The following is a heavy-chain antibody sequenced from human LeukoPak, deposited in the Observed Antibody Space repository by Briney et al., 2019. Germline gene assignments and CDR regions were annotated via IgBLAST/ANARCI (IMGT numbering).Heavy chain of an antibody. D-gene: IGHD6-19*01. CDR1: GFTVSANY. CDR2: FYSGGST. J-gene: IGHJ4*02. Sequence: PGGSLRPPCAASGFTVSANYMSWVPQAPGKGRGWVSDFYSGGSTYYADSAKGRFTIPRNNSKNKLSLQMNSLRAEDTAVYYCATRSSGWGQGTLVTVSS. V-gene: IGHV3-53*01. CDR3: ATRSSG.